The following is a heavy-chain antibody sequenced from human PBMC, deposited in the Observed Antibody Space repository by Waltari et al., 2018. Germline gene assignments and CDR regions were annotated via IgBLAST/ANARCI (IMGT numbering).Heavy chain of an antibody. D-gene: IGHD3-16*02. CDR2: IFYSGST. J-gene: IGHJ3*02. Sequence: QLQLQESGPGLVKPSETLSLTCTVSGGSISSSSYSWGWIRQPPGKGLEWIGNIFYSGSTYYNPSLNSRVTISVDTSKHQFSLKLNSVTAADTAVYYCARQEGFGGVIFLAFDIWGQGTPVTVSS. CDR1: GGSISSSSYS. V-gene: IGHV4-39*01. CDR3: ARQEGFGGVIFLAFDI.